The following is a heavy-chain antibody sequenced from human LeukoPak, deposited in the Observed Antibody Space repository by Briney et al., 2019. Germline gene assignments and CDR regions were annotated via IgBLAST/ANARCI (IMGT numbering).Heavy chain of an antibody. D-gene: IGHD3-10*01. V-gene: IGHV1-18*01. CDR2: ISAYNGNT. Sequence: ASVKVSCKASGYTFTSYGISWVRQAPGQGLEWMGWISAYNGNTNYAQKLQGRVTMTTDTSTSTDYMELRSLRSDDTAVYYCARTHDVLLWFGELWAFDPWGQGTLVTVSS. CDR3: ARTHDVLLWFGELWAFDP. CDR1: GYTFTSYG. J-gene: IGHJ5*02.